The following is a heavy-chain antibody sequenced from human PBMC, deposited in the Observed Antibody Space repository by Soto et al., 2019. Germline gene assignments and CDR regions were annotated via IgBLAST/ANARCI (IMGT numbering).Heavy chain of an antibody. V-gene: IGHV1-3*01. D-gene: IGHD5-12*01. CDR3: AREGDHPGYDYGLDY. CDR2: ILGGTGNT. J-gene: IGHJ4*02. CDR1: GYTFTDFA. Sequence: ASVKVSCKASGYTFTDFAIHWVRQAPGQGLEWMGWILGGTGNTKYSQKFQGRFTTTRDTSTTTAYMELSSLTSGDTALYFCAREGDHPGYDYGLDYWGQGILVTVSS.